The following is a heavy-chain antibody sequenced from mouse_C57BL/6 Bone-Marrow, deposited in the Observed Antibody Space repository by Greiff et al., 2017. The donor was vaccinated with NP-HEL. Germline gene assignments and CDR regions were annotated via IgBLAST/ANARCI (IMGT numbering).Heavy chain of an antibody. V-gene: IGHV7-3*01. CDR1: GFTFTDYY. D-gene: IGHD4-1*01. CDR2: IRNKANGYTT. Sequence: EVKLVESGGGLVQPGGSLSLSCAASGFTFTDYYMSWVRQPPGKALEWLGFIRNKANGYTTEYSASVKGRFTISRDNSQRILYLQMNALRAEDSATYYCARYLWDGFDYWGQGTTLTVSS. CDR3: ARYLWDGFDY. J-gene: IGHJ2*01.